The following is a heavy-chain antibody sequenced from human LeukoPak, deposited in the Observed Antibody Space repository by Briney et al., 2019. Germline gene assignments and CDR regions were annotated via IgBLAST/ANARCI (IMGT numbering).Heavy chain of an antibody. CDR3: AILNSSSRGGPYGPL. D-gene: IGHD6-13*01. V-gene: IGHV1-18*01. J-gene: IGHJ4*02. CDR2: ISAYNGNT. Sequence: GASVKVSCKASGYTFTSYGISWVRQAPGQGLEWMGWISAYNGNTNNAQKLQGRVTMTTDTSTSTAYMELRSLRSDDTAVYYCAILNSSSRGGPYGPLWGQGTLVTVSS. CDR1: GYTFTSYG.